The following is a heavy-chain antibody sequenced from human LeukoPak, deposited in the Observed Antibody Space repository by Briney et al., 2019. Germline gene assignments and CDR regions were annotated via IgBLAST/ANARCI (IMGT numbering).Heavy chain of an antibody. Sequence: GGSLRLSCAASGFTFSSYSMNWVRQAPGKGLEWVSYISSSSSTIYYADSVKGRFTISRDNAKNSLYLQMNSLRAEDTAVYYCANGRVGLRYFDWLLHGAYWGQGTLVTVSS. V-gene: IGHV3-48*04. CDR3: ANGRVGLRYFDWLLHGAY. J-gene: IGHJ4*02. D-gene: IGHD3-9*01. CDR2: ISSSSSTI. CDR1: GFTFSSYS.